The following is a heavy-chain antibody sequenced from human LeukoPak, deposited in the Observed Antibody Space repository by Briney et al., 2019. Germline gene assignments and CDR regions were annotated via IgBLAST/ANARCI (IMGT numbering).Heavy chain of an antibody. J-gene: IGHJ4*02. D-gene: IGHD1-26*01. CDR2: IYYSGST. CDR3: AREATTLDYFDY. V-gene: IGHV4-31*11. Sequence: SETLSLTCAVSGGSISSGGYSWSWIRQHPGKGLEWIGYIYYSGSTYYNPSLKSRVTISVDTSKNQFSLKLSSVTAADTAVYYCAREATTLDYFDYWGQGTLVTVSS. CDR1: GGSISSGGYS.